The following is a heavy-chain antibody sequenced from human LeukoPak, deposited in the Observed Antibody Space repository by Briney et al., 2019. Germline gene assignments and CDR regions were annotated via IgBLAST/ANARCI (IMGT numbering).Heavy chain of an antibody. CDR2: INPRSGST. D-gene: IGHD2-21*02. CDR3: EVVTAIPI. Sequence: VASVKVSCKASGYTSTSYYVQWVRQAPGQGLEWMGIINPRSGSTSYAQKFQGRVTMTRDTSTSTVYMELSSLRSEDTAVYYCEVVTAIPIWGQGTMVTVSS. CDR1: GYTSTSYY. V-gene: IGHV1-46*01. J-gene: IGHJ3*02.